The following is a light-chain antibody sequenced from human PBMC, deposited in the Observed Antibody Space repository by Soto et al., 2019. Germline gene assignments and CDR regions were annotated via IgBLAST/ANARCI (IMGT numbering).Light chain of an antibody. J-gene: IGKJ1*01. CDR2: GAS. CDR1: QSVSSSY. V-gene: IGKV3-20*01. Sequence: EIVLTQSPGTLSLSPGERATLSCRASQSVSSSYLAWYQQKPGQAPRLLIYGASSRAPGIPDRFSGSGSGTDFTLTICRLEPEDFAVYYCQQYGSSRTFGQGTKVEIK. CDR3: QQYGSSRT.